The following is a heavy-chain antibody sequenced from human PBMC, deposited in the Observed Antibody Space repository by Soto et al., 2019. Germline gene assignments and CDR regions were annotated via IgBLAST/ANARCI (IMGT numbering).Heavy chain of an antibody. J-gene: IGHJ6*02. CDR3: ASIRAVAHTYYYYYGMDV. Sequence: ASVKVSCKASGYTFTSYAMHWVRQAPGQRLEWMGWINAGNGNTKYSQKFQGRVTITRDTSASTAYMELSSLRSEDTAVYYCASIRAVAHTYYYYYGMDVWGQGTTVTVSS. CDR1: GYTFTSYA. CDR2: INAGNGNT. V-gene: IGHV1-3*01. D-gene: IGHD6-19*01.